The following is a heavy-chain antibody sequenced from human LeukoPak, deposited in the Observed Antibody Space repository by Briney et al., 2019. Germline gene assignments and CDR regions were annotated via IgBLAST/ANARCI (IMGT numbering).Heavy chain of an antibody. CDR3: VKGVQGVRGSNSWEYFQH. CDR2: ISRDGAGT. D-gene: IGHD3-10*01. Sequence: PGGSLRLSCLASGFSFSSSAMHWVLQAEGKGLEYVSAISRDGAGTYYADSVKDRVTISRDNSKNTLYLQMSSLTPEDTAVYYCVKGVQGVRGSNSWEYFQHWGQGTLVTVSS. J-gene: IGHJ1*01. CDR1: GFSFSSSA. V-gene: IGHV3-64D*06.